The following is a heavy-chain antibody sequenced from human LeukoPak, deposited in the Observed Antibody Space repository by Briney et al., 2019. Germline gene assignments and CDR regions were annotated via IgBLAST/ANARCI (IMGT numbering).Heavy chain of an antibody. D-gene: IGHD3-10*01. V-gene: IGHV3-74*01. J-gene: IGHJ4*02. CDR2: INSDGSST. CDR1: GFTFSSYW. Sequence: GGSLRLSCAASGFTFSSYWMHWVRQAPGKGLVWVSRINSDGSSTSYAASVKGRFTISRDNAKNTLYLQMNRLRAEDTAVYYGAREPYAHYYGSGSYYDYWGQGTLVTVSS. CDR3: AREPYAHYYGSGSYYDY.